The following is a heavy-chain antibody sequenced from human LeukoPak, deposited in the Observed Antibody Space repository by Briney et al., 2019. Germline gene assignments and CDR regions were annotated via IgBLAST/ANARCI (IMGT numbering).Heavy chain of an antibody. Sequence: SETLSLTCTVSGGSISSSSYYWGWIRQPPGKGLEWIGSIYYSGSTYYNPSLKSQVTISVDTSKNQFSLKLSSVTAADTAVYYCARDPGLRYFDWLLAPGPTFDYWGQGTLVTVSS. CDR3: ARDPGLRYFDWLLAPGPTFDY. D-gene: IGHD3-9*01. CDR2: IYYSGST. CDR1: GGSISSSSYY. J-gene: IGHJ4*02. V-gene: IGHV4-39*07.